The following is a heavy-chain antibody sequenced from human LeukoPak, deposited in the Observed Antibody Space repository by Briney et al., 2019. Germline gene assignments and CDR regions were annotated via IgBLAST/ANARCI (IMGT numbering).Heavy chain of an antibody. J-gene: IGHJ6*02. CDR2: TNHSGST. V-gene: IGHV4-34*01. Sequence: PSETLSLTCTVSGGSISSYYWSWIRQPAGKGLEWIGETNHSGSTNYNPSLKSRVTISVDTSKNQFSLKLSSVTAADTAVYYCARTMVRGVYYYYYYGMDVWGQGTTVTVSS. CDR3: ARTMVRGVYYYYYYGMDV. D-gene: IGHD3-10*01. CDR1: GGSISSYY.